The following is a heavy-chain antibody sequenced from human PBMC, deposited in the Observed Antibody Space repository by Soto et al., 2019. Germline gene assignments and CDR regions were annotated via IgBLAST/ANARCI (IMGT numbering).Heavy chain of an antibody. CDR2: IYYSGCT. CDR3: ARHGVHREQRDFSDYIDV. V-gene: IGHV4-39*01. J-gene: IGHJ6*03. CDR1: GDSISSNTYY. Sequence: QLQLQESGPGLVKPSETLSLTCTVSGDSISSNTYYWGWIRQPPGKGLEWIGSIYYSGCTYYNPYSRSPVTIYVDTSKYQLSLKLGSVADADAAVYDCARHGVHREQRDFSDYIDVWGKGTMVTVSS. D-gene: IGHD1-1*01.